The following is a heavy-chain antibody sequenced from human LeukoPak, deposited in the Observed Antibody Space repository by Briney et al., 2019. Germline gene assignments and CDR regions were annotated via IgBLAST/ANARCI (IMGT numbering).Heavy chain of an antibody. CDR2: IYTSGST. V-gene: IGHV4-4*09. CDR3: ARNNIGYSLDYYYYYYKDV. J-gene: IGHJ6*03. D-gene: IGHD4-11*01. CDR1: GGSISSYY. Sequence: SETLSLTCTVSGGSISSYYWSWIRQPPGKGLEWIGYIYTSGSTNYNPSFKSRVTISVDTSKNQFSLKLSSVTAADTAVYYCARNNIGYSLDYYYYYYKDVWGKGTTVTVSS.